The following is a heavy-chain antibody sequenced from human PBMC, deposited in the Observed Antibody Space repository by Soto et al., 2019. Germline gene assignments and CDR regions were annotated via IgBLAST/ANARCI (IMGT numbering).Heavy chain of an antibody. Sequence: EVQLLESGGGLVQPGESLRLSCAASGFTFSSYAMTWVRQAPGKGLECVSGISGNGGTTYYADSVKGRFTISRDNSENTLYLQRNTPRAEDTAIYYCAKDIVTCYSASGSYYDSWGQGALVTVSS. V-gene: IGHV3-23*01. CDR2: ISGNGGTT. J-gene: IGHJ4*02. D-gene: IGHD3-10*01. CDR3: AKDIVTCYSASGSYYDS. CDR1: GFTFSSYA.